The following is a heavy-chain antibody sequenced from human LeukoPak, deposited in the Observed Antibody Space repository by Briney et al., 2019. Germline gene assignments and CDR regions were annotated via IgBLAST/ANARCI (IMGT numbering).Heavy chain of an antibody. D-gene: IGHD3-22*01. J-gene: IGHJ4*02. CDR2: ISAYNGNT. Sequence: ASVKVSCTASGYTFTSYGISWVRQAPGQGLEWMGWISAYNGNTNYAQKLQGRVTMTTDTSTSTAYMELSSLRSEDTAVYYCARGGPNYDSSGYFDYWGQGTLVTVSS. V-gene: IGHV1-18*01. CDR1: GYTFTSYG. CDR3: ARGGPNYDSSGYFDY.